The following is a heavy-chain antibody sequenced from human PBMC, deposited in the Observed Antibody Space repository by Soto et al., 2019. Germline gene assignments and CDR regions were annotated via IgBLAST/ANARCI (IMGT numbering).Heavy chain of an antibody. J-gene: IGHJ4*01. D-gene: IGHD6-19*01. CDR1: GFMFSAYA. Sequence: GGSLRLSCTASGFMFSAYAMLWVRQAPGKGLEWVAAMSYDGTNKYYADSLKGRFTISRDNSKNTLFLQMSSLTADDSAVYYCARDPSPYTSGWYGIDFWGLGTLVTVPS. CDR2: MSYDGTNK. V-gene: IGHV3-30-3*01. CDR3: ARDPSPYTSGWYGIDF.